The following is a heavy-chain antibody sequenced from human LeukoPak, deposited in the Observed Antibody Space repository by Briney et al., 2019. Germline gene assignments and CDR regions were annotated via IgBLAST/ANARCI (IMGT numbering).Heavy chain of an antibody. CDR2: IKEDGSVI. V-gene: IGHV3-7*01. J-gene: IGHJ4*02. D-gene: IGHD3-10*01. CDR1: GFGFSNYW. CDR3: ATGRWFGEFAGSAFED. Sequence: GGSRRLSCLGSGFGFSNYWMAWLRQAPGEGLEWVANIKEDGSVIYYADSVKGRFTISRDNAKNSVYLQMNSLRVEDTALYYCATGRWFGEFAGSAFEDWGQGTLVTVSS.